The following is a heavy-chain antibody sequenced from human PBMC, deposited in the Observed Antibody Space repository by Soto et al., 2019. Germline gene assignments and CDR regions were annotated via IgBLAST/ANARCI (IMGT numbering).Heavy chain of an antibody. D-gene: IGHD2-2*01. CDR2: INPNNGGT. J-gene: IGHJ6*02. CDR1: GYSLTELS. V-gene: IGHV1-2*04. CDR3: ARGEVGYYYYGMDV. Sequence: ASVKVSCKVSGYSLTELSMHWVRQASGKGLEWMGGINPNNGGTIYAQKFQGWVTMTRDTSISTAYMELSRLRSDDTAVYYCARGEVGYYYYGMDVWGQGTTVTVSS.